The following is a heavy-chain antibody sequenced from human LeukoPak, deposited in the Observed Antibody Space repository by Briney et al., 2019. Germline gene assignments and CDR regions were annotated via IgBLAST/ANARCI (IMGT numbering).Heavy chain of an antibody. CDR3: ARGRIQLFNWFDP. CDR2: IIPIFGTA. Sequence: SVKVSCKASGGTFSSYATSWVRQAPGQGLEWMGGIIPIFGTANYAQKFQGRVTITTDESTSTAYMELSSLRSEDTAVYYCARGRIQLFNWFDPWGQGTLVTVSS. CDR1: GGTFSSYA. J-gene: IGHJ5*02. V-gene: IGHV1-69*05. D-gene: IGHD5-18*01.